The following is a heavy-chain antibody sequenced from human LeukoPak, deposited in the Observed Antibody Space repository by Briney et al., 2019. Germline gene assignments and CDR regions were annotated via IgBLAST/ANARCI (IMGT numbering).Heavy chain of an antibody. Sequence: GGSLRLSCAASAFTFSSYSMNWVRQAPGKGLEWVSYISSSGNTIYYPDSVKGRFTISRDNAKNSLYLQMNSLRAEDTAVYYCARGGYSYGLSFCAYWGQGTLVTVSS. V-gene: IGHV3-48*04. D-gene: IGHD5-18*01. J-gene: IGHJ4*02. CDR3: ARGGYSYGLSFCAY. CDR1: AFTFSSYS. CDR2: ISSSGNTI.